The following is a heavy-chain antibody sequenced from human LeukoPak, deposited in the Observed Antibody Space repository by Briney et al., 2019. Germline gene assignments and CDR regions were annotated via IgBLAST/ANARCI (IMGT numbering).Heavy chain of an antibody. CDR2: IYYSGST. V-gene: IGHV4-39*07. CDR1: GGSISSSSYY. D-gene: IGHD4-17*01. CDR3: ARGRHDYGDYEFRN. J-gene: IGHJ4*02. Sequence: PSETLSLTCTVSGGSISSSSYYWGWIRQPPGKGLEWIGSIYYSGSTYYNPSLKSRVTISVDTSKNQFSLKLSSVTAADTAVYYCARGRHDYGDYEFRNWGQGTLVTVSS.